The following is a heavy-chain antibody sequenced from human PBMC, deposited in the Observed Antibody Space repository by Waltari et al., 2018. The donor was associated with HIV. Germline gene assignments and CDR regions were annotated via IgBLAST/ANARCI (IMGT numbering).Heavy chain of an antibody. CDR2: MNPGTGNA. CDR3: STSRPGAMFGDA. CDR1: GYPFTNYD. V-gene: IGHV1-8*01. D-gene: IGHD3-3*01. J-gene: IGHJ5*02. Sequence: QGQLVQSGAEVKQSGASVRISCKASGYPFTNYDINWLRQATGQGLEWMGWMNPGTGNAGYAHNFQGRVRMTRDIPINTAYMDLSGLTSHDTAVYYCSTSRPGAMFGDAWGQGTLVTVSS.